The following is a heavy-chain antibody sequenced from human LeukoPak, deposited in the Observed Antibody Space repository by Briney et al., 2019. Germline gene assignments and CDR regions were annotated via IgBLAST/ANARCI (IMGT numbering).Heavy chain of an antibody. Sequence: ASVKVSCKASGYTFTSYDINWVRQATGQGLEWMGWMNPNSGNTGYAQKFQGRVTITRNTSISTAYMELSSLRSEDTAVYYCARREQLADDAFDIWGQGTMVTVSS. CDR3: ARREQLADDAFDI. D-gene: IGHD6-6*01. J-gene: IGHJ3*02. CDR1: GYTFTSYD. V-gene: IGHV1-8*03. CDR2: MNPNSGNT.